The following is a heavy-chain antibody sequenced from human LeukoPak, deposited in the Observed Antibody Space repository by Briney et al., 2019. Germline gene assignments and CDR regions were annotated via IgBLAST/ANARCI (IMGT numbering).Heavy chain of an antibody. V-gene: IGHV3-43*01. CDR1: GFSFDDST. J-gene: IGHJ4*02. CDR3: ARDCSSTSCYRY. CDR2: ISWDVGTT. D-gene: IGHD2-2*01. Sequence: PGGSLRLSCAASGFSFDDSTMHWVRQPPGKGLEWVALISWDVGTTHYAEYVKGRFTISRDNAKNSLYLQMNSLRAEDTAVYYCARDCSSTSCYRYWGQGTLVTVSS.